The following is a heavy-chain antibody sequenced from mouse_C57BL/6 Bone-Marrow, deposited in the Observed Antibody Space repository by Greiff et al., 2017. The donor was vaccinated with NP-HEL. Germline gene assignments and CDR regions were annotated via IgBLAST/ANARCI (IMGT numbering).Heavy chain of an antibody. CDR1: GFRFNTYA. CDR2: IRSKSNNYAT. CDR3: VSSEAD. Sequence: EVMLVESGGGLVQPQGSLKLSCAASGFRFNTYALNWVRQAPGKGLEWVARIRSKSNNYATYYADSVKDRFTISREDSESMLYLQMNNLKTEDTAREYCVSSEADWGQGTLVTVSA. J-gene: IGHJ3*01. V-gene: IGHV10-1*01.